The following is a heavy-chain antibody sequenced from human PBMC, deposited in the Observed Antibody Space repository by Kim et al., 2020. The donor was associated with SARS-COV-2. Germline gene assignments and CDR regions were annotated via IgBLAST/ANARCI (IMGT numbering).Heavy chain of an antibody. V-gene: IGHV5-51*01. D-gene: IGHD3-9*01. CDR2: IYPGDSDT. CDR3: ARLSSYYDILTGFFYYYGMDV. Sequence: GESLKISCKGSGYSFTSYWIGWVRQMPGKGLEWMGIIYPGDSDTRYSPSFQGQVTISADKSISTAYLQWSSLKASDTAMYYCARLSSYYDILTGFFYYYGMDVWGQGTTVTVSS. J-gene: IGHJ6*02. CDR1: GYSFTSYW.